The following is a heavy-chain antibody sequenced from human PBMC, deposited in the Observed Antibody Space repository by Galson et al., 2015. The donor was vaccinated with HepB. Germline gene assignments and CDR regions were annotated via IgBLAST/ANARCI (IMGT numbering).Heavy chain of an antibody. V-gene: IGHV3-30*03. J-gene: IGHJ3*02. Sequence: SLRLSCAASGFIFSTYPMHWVRQAPGKGLEWVAVISYGGSNKYYADSVKGRFTISGDNSQNTLYLQMKSLRPEDTAIYYCARSSSGWSDASDIWGQGTMVTVS. D-gene: IGHD6-19*01. CDR3: ARSSSGWSDASDI. CDR1: GFIFSTYP. CDR2: ISYGGSNK.